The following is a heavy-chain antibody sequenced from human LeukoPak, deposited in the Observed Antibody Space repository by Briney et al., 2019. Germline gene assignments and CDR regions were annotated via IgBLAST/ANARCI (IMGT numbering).Heavy chain of an antibody. CDR1: GYTFTNFG. J-gene: IGHJ5*02. CDR2: ISAYNSDR. D-gene: IGHD3-22*01. Sequence: GSVKLSCTASGYTFTNFGISCVRQAPGQGLEWMGGISAYNSDRKYPQRLQGRVNMTTDTSTSTAYMELRSLRSDDTAVYYCARTYYYDSSGYYYGHWFDPWGQGTLVTVSS. CDR3: ARTYYYDSSGYYYGHWFDP. V-gene: IGHV1-18*01.